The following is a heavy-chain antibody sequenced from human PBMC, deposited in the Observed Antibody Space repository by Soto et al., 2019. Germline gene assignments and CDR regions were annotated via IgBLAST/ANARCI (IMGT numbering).Heavy chain of an antibody. V-gene: IGHV5-10-1*01. CDR2: IDPSDSYT. J-gene: IGHJ5*02. Sequence: PGESLKISCKGSGYSFTSYWISWVRQMPGKGLEWMGRIDPSDSYTNYSPSFQGHVTISADKSISTAYLQWSSLKASDTAMYYCARTGGYSENWFDPWGQGTLVTVSS. CDR3: ARTGGYSENWFDP. CDR1: GYSFTSYW. D-gene: IGHD3-22*01.